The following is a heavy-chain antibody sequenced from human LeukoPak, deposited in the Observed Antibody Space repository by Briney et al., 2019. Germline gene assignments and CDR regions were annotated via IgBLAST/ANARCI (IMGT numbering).Heavy chain of an antibody. CDR3: ARARGGYSSGWYGPYAFDI. CDR2: INPSGGST. V-gene: IGHV1-46*01. Sequence: EASVQVSCKASGYTFTSYYMHWVRQAPGQGLEWMGLINPSGGSTSYAQKFQGRVTMTRDTSTSTVYMELSSLRSEDTAVYYCARARGGYSSGWYGPYAFDIWGQGTMVTVSS. CDR1: GYTFTSYY. J-gene: IGHJ3*02. D-gene: IGHD6-19*01.